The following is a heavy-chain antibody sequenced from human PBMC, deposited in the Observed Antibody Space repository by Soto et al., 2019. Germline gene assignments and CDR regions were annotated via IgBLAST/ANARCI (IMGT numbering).Heavy chain of an antibody. CDR1: GYTLTELS. Sequence: AASVKVSCKVSGYTLTELSMRWLRQAPGKGLEWMGGFDPEDGETIYAQKFQGRVTMTEDTSTDTAYMELSSLRSEDTAVYYCATVSIAARPDYFDYWGQGTLVTVSS. CDR3: ATVSIAARPDYFDY. V-gene: IGHV1-24*01. D-gene: IGHD6-6*01. CDR2: FDPEDGET. J-gene: IGHJ4*02.